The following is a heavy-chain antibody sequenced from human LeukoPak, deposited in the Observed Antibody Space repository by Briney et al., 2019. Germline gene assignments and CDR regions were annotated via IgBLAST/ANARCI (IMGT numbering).Heavy chain of an antibody. D-gene: IGHD6-19*01. CDR2: ISDDGSNK. CDR1: GFTVSSNY. V-gene: IGHV3-30*18. Sequence: PGGSLRLSCAASGFTVSSNYMSWVRQAPGKGLEWLAVISDDGSNKYYGDSVKGRFTISRDNSKNTVYLQMNSLRAEDTAVYYCAKDRYSSGWYSDFDYWGQGTLVTVSS. J-gene: IGHJ4*02. CDR3: AKDRYSSGWYSDFDY.